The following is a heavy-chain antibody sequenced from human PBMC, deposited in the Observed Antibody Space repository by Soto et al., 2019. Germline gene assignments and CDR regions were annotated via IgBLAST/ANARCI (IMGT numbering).Heavy chain of an antibody. J-gene: IGHJ4*02. D-gene: IGHD3-10*02. CDR2: ISYDGSNK. CDR1: GFTFSSYG. CDR3: ANDYDYYVSQPGADFDY. Sequence: QVQLVESGGGVVQPGRSLRLSCAASGFTFSSYGMHLVRQAPGKGLEWVAVISYDGSNKYYADSVKGRFTISRDNSKNTLYLQMNSLRAEDTAVYYCANDYDYYVSQPGADFDYWGQGTLVTVSS. V-gene: IGHV3-30*18.